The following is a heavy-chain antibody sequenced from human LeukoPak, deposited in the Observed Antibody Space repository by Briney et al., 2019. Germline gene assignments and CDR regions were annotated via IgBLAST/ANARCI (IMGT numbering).Heavy chain of an antibody. CDR1: GGSITNSNYY. CDR3: ASYYGSGNSLRN. J-gene: IGHJ4*02. CDR2: IFYSGST. Sequence: PSETLSLTCTVSGGSITNSNYYWGWIRQPPGKGLEWIGSIFYSGSTYYNPSLKSRVTTSVDTSKNQFSLKMSSVTAADTAVYYCASYYGSGNSLRNWGQGTLVTVSS. D-gene: IGHD3-10*01. V-gene: IGHV4-39*01.